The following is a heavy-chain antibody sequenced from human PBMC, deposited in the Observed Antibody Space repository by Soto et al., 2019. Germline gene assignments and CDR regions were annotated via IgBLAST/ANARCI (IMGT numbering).Heavy chain of an antibody. V-gene: IGHV3-33*01. CDR3: ARDITMVRGVIARYYYGMDV. Sequence: QVQLVESGGGVVQPGRSLRLSCAASGFTFSSYGMHWVRQAPGKRLEWVAVIWYDGRNKYYADSVKGRFTISRDNSKNTLDLQMNSLRDTDTAVYYCARDITMVRGVIARYYYGMDVWGQGTTVTVSS. CDR2: IWYDGRNK. CDR1: GFTFSSYG. J-gene: IGHJ6*02. D-gene: IGHD3-10*01.